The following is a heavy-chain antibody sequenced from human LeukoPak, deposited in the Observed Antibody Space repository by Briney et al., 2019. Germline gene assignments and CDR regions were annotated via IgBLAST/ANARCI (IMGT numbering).Heavy chain of an antibody. CDR1: GYTFTSYA. D-gene: IGHD3-10*01. Sequence: GSSVKVSCKASGYTFTSYAMHWVRQAPGQRLEGMGWINAGNGNTKYSQKFQGRVTITRDTSASTAYMELSSLRSEDTAVYYCARLYYYGSGSYFNLDCWGQGTLVTVSS. V-gene: IGHV1-3*01. J-gene: IGHJ4*02. CDR2: INAGNGNT. CDR3: ARLYYYGSGSYFNLDC.